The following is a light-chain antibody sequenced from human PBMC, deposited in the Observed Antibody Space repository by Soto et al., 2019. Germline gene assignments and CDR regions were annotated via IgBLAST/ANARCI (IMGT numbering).Light chain of an antibody. CDR1: QSLLHSNGYNF. Sequence: EIVMTQSPLSLPVTPGEPASISCRSSQSLLHSNGYNFLNWYLQKPGQSPQLLLFLCSNRASGVPDRFSGSGSGTDFTLKISRVEDEDVGVYYCMQALQTWTFGQGTKVEIK. J-gene: IGKJ1*01. CDR3: MQALQTWT. CDR2: LCS. V-gene: IGKV2-28*01.